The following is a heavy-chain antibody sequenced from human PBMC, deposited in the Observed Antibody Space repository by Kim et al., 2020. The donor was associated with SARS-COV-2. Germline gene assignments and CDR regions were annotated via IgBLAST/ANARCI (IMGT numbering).Heavy chain of an antibody. Sequence: SQTLSLTCAISGDSVSSNSAAWHWIRQSPSRGLEWLGRTYYRSKWYNDYAVSVKSRLTINPDTSKNQFSLQLNSVTPEDTAVYYCARDFLAAAGTGFLMGYYYYGMDVWGQGTTVTASS. CDR1: GDSVSSNSAA. CDR3: ARDFLAAAGTGFLMGYYYYGMDV. J-gene: IGHJ6*02. D-gene: IGHD6-13*01. V-gene: IGHV6-1*01. CDR2: TYYRSKWYN.